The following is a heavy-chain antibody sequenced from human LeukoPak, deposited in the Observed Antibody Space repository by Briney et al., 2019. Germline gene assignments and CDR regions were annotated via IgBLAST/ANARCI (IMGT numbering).Heavy chain of an antibody. CDR2: IHYGGST. D-gene: IGHD5-12*01. V-gene: IGHV4-31*11. J-gene: IGHJ4*02. CDR1: GGSFSGYY. Sequence: PSETLSLTCAVYGGSFSGYYWSWIRQHPGKGLEWIGYIHYGGSTYYNPSLKSRVTISVDTSKNQFSLKLSSVTAADTAVYYCARVAVVATIPGVFDSWGQGTLVTVST. CDR3: ARVAVVATIPGVFDS.